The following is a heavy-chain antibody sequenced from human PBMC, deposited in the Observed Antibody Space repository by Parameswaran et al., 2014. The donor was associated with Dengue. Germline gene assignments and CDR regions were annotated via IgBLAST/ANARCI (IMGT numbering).Heavy chain of an antibody. Sequence: WIRQPPGKGLEWVSYISSSGSTIYYADSVKGRFTISRDNAKNSLYLQMNSLRAEDTAVYYCARPPYYMDVWGKGTTVTVSS. J-gene: IGHJ6*03. CDR3: ARPPYYMDV. CDR2: ISSSGSTI. V-gene: IGHV3-48*03.